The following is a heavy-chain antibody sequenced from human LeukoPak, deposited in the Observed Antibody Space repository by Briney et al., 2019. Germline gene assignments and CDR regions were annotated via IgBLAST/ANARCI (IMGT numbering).Heavy chain of an antibody. V-gene: IGHV3-30*18. J-gene: IGHJ4*02. Sequence: GRSLRLSCAASGFTFSSYGMHWVRQAPGKGLEWVAVISYDGSNKYYADSVKGRFTISRDNSKNTLYLQMNSLRTEDTAVYYCAKDLYSGYEQYWGQGTLVTVSS. CDR3: AKDLYSGYEQY. D-gene: IGHD5-12*01. CDR1: GFTFSSYG. CDR2: ISYDGSNK.